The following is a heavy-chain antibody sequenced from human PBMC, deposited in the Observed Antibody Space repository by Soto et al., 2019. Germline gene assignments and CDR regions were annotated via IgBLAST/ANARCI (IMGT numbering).Heavy chain of an antibody. CDR3: ARRRSGAFAI. CDR2: IKQDGSEK. CDR1: EFTFSSYW. D-gene: IGHD3-10*01. J-gene: IGHJ3*02. Sequence: GGSLRLSCAASEFTFSSYWMSWVRQAPGKGLEWVANIKQDGSEKYYVDSVKGRFTISRDNAKNSLYLQMNSLRAEDTAAYYCARRRSGAFAIWGQGTMVTVSS. V-gene: IGHV3-7*01.